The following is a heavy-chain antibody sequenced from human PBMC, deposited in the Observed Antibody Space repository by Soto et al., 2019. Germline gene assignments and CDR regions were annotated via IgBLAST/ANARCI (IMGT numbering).Heavy chain of an antibody. Sequence: VQLVESGGGLVQPGGSLRLSCAASGFTFSSYWMSWVRQAPGKGLEWVANIKQDGSEKYYVDSVKGRFTISRDNAKNSLYLQMNSLRAEDTAVYYCARDRVVVAATLYWFDPWGQGTLVTVSS. CDR2: IKQDGSEK. CDR3: ARDRVVVAATLYWFDP. CDR1: GFTFSSYW. D-gene: IGHD2-15*01. V-gene: IGHV3-7*01. J-gene: IGHJ5*02.